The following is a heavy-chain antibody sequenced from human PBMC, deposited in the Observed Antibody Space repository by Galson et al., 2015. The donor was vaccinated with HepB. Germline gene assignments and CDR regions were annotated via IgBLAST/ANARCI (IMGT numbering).Heavy chain of an antibody. CDR1: GGSISSSSYY. V-gene: IGHV4-39*01. J-gene: IGHJ4*02. CDR3: ARHPSRRNASGNYKSLYYFDC. D-gene: IGHD3-10*01. CDR2: VYYSGST. Sequence: TLSLTCTVSGGSISSSSYYWGWIRQPPGKGLEWIGTVYYSGSTYYNPSLKSRVTISVDTSKNQFSVKLSSVTAADTAVYYCARHPSRRNASGNYKSLYYFDCWGQGILVTVSS.